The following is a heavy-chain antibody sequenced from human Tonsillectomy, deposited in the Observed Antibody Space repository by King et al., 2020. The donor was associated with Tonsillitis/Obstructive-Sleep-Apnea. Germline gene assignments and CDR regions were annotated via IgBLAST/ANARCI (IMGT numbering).Heavy chain of an antibody. D-gene: IGHD6-13*01. J-gene: IGHJ6*03. V-gene: IGHV4-34*01. CDR2: INHSGST. CDR3: ARERDSSSWYGDYYYYYMDV. Sequence: VQLQQWGAGLLKPSETLSLTCAFYGGSFSGYSWSWIRQPPGKGLEWIGEINHSGSTNYNPSLKSRVTISVDTSQNQISLKLSSVTAADTAGYFCARERDSSSWYGDYYYYYMDVWGKGTTVTVSS. CDR1: GGSFSGYS.